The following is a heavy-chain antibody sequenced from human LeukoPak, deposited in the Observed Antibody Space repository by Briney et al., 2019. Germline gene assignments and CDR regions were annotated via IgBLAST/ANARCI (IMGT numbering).Heavy chain of an antibody. D-gene: IGHD5-12*01. CDR2: INHSGST. J-gene: IGHJ4*02. CDR3: ARGVMSGYGYYFDY. V-gene: IGHV4-34*01. Sequence: SETLSLTCAVYGGSFSGYYWSWIRQPPGKGLEWIGEINHSGSTNYNPSLKSRVTISVDTSKNQFSLKLSSVTAADTAVYYCARGVMSGYGYYFDYWGQGTLVTVSS. CDR1: GGSFSGYY.